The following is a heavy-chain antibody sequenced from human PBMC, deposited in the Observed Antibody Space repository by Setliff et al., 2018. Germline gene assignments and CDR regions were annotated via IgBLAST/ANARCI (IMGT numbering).Heavy chain of an antibody. D-gene: IGHD1-1*01. CDR1: GGSISSGVYY. CDR2: IYYRGDT. Sequence: SETLSLTCTVSGGSISSGVYYWAWIRQPPGKGLEWIGRIYYRGDTYYNASLKSRLTLSVDTSKNQFSLNLRSVTAADTAVYYCARTGTYRYFDYWGQGTQVTVSS. J-gene: IGHJ4*02. CDR3: ARTGTYRYFDY. V-gene: IGHV4-39*01.